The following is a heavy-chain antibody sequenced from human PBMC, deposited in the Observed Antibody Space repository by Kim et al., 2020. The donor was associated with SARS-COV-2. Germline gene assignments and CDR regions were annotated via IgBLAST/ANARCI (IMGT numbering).Heavy chain of an antibody. V-gene: IGHV3-72*01. J-gene: IGHJ6*02. CDR3: SRDTAAAMDV. D-gene: IGHD6-25*01. Sequence: YAPSVKDRITSPRINSKSSLYLQMNSLKTEDTAIYYCSRDTAAAMDVWGQGTTVTVSS.